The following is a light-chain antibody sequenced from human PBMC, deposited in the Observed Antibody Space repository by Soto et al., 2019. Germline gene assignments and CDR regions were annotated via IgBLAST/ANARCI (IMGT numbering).Light chain of an antibody. V-gene: IGKV3-11*01. CDR3: QHRSSWPRT. CDR1: QSVGSS. Sequence: EIVLTQSPATLSLSPGESAPLSCRASQSVGSSLAWYQQKPGQAPKLLIYDASNRATGIPARFSGSGSGTDFTLTISSLEPEDFTVYYCQHRSSWPRTFGPGTKWIS. J-gene: IGKJ3*01. CDR2: DAS.